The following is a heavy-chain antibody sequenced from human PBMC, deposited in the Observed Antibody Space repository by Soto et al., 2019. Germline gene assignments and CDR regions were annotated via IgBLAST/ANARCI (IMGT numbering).Heavy chain of an antibody. CDR1: GFTFSSYA. Sequence: EVQLLESGGGLVQPGGSLKLSCAASGFTFSSYAMSWVRQAPGKGLEWVSAISGSGGSTYYADSVKGRFTISRDNSKNTLYLQMNSLRAEDTAVYYCASHLSPRWYSRYYYYGTDVWRQGTTLTVSS. V-gene: IGHV3-23*01. J-gene: IGHJ6*02. CDR3: ASHLSPRWYSRYYYYGTDV. D-gene: IGHD6-13*01. CDR2: ISGSGGST.